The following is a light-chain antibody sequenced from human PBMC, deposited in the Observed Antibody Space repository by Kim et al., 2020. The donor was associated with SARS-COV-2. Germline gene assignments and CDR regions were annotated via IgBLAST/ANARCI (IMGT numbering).Light chain of an antibody. CDR2: GAS. J-gene: IGKJ1*01. Sequence: SPGERATLSCRARQSISSSFLAWYQQKPGQAPRLLIYGASNRATGIPDRFSGSGSGTDFTLSISRLEPEDFAVYYCQHYGSSPWTFGQGTKVEIK. V-gene: IGKV3-20*01. CDR1: QSISSSF. CDR3: QHYGSSPWT.